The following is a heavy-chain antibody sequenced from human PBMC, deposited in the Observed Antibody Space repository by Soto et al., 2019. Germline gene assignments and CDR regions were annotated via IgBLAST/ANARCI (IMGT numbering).Heavy chain of an antibody. CDR2: LYYGRSA. CDR1: GDSISSYY. CDR3: ALRSMAVVPEY. J-gene: IGHJ4*02. V-gene: IGHV4-59*01. D-gene: IGHD3-22*01. Sequence: QVQLQESGPGLVKPSETLSLTCAVSGDSISSYYCMWIRQPPGKGLESIGYLYYGRSANYNPSLKSRVTLSVDTSTNQCFLTLSAMTAADTAVYYCALRSMAVVPEYWGQGTLFTVSS.